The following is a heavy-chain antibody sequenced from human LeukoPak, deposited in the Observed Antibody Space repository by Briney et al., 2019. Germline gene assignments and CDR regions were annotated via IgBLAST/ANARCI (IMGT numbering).Heavy chain of an antibody. Sequence: GGSLRLSCAASGFTFSSHSMNWVRQAPGQGLEWVSYISSSSSTIYYADSVKGRFTISRDNAKNSLYLQMNSLRAEDTAVYYCARGAYYYEDWGQGTLVTVSS. J-gene: IGHJ4*02. CDR3: ARGAYYYED. CDR2: ISSSSSTI. V-gene: IGHV3-48*01. CDR1: GFTFSSHS.